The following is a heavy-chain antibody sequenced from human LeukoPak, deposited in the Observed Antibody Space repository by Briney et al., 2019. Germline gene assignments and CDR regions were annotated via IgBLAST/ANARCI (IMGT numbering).Heavy chain of an antibody. V-gene: IGHV4-38-2*02. D-gene: IGHD4-17*01. CDR3: ARDGRGDHAAFDI. CDR2: IYHSGST. J-gene: IGHJ3*02. CDR1: GYSISSGYY. Sequence: TSETLSLTCTVSGYSISSGYYWGWIRQPPGKGLEWIGSIYHSGSTYYNPSLKSRVTVSVDTSKNQFSLKLSSVTAADTAVYYCARDGRGDHAAFDIWGQGTMVTVSS.